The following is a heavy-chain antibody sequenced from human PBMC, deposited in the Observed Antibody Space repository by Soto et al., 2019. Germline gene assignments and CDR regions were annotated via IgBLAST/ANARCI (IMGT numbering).Heavy chain of an antibody. D-gene: IGHD2-15*01. CDR2: IYYSGST. CDR1: GGSISSYY. V-gene: IGHV4-59*01. J-gene: IGHJ5*02. Sequence: PSETLSLTCTVSGGSISSYYWSWIRQPPGKGLEWIGYIYYSGSTNYNPSLKSRVTISVDTSKNQFSLKLSSVTAADTAVYYCARVRNVVVVDDNWFDPWGQGTLVTVSS. CDR3: ARVRNVVVVDDNWFDP.